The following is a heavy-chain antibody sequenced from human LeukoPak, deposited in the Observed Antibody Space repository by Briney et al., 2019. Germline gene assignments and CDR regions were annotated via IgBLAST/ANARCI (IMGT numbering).Heavy chain of an antibody. CDR1: GFTFSTCA. V-gene: IGHV3-23*01. Sequence: GGSLRLSCAASGFTFSTCAVSWVRQTPGKGLEWVSAISTSGGNTYYGDSVKGRFTISRDNSRDTLYLQMSSLRVEDTAIYYCARSPTDNSREGVDYWGQGTLVTVSS. J-gene: IGHJ4*02. D-gene: IGHD1-1*01. CDR2: ISTSGGNT. CDR3: ARSPTDNSREGVDY.